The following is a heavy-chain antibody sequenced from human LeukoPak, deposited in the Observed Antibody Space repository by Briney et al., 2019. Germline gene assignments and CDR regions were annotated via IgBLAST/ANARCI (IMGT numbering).Heavy chain of an antibody. Sequence: SETLSLTCTVSGYSISSGYYWGWIRQPPGKGLEWIGYIYYSGSTNYNPSLKSRVTISVDTSKNQFSLKLSSVTAADTAVYYCARGDYYYDSSGYLGYWGQGTLVTVSS. D-gene: IGHD3-22*01. CDR2: IYYSGST. CDR3: ARGDYYYDSSGYLGY. J-gene: IGHJ4*02. CDR1: GYSISSGYY. V-gene: IGHV4-61*01.